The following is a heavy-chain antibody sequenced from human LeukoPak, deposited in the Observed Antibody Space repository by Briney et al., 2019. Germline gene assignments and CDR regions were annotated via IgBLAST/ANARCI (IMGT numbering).Heavy chain of an antibody. J-gene: IGHJ4*02. Sequence: ASVKVSCKSSGYIFTSYGISWVRQAPGQGLEWMAWISAYNGNTNYAQKFQVRVIMTTDTSTSTAYMELRSLRSDDTAVYYCARDQDCSSTRCSESPFDYWGQGPLVTVSS. CDR3: ARDQDCSSTRCSESPFDY. CDR2: ISAYNGNT. D-gene: IGHD2-2*01. V-gene: IGHV1-18*01. CDR1: GYIFTSYG.